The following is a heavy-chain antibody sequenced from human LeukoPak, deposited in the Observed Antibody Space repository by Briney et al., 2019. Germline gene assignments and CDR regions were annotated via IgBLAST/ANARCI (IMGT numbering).Heavy chain of an antibody. CDR2: INHSGST. V-gene: IGHV4-34*01. CDR1: GGSFSGYY. J-gene: IGHJ5*02. CDR3: ARDHFSMVRGVISSNWFDP. Sequence: PSETLSLTCAVYGGSFSGYYWSWIRQPPGKGLEWIGEINHSGSTNYNPSLKSRVTISVDTSKNQFSLKLSSVTAADTAVYYCARDHFSMVRGVISSNWFDPWGQGTLVTVSS. D-gene: IGHD3-10*01.